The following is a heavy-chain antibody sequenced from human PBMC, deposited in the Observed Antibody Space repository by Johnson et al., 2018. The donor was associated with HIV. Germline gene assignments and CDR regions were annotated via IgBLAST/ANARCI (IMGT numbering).Heavy chain of an antibody. CDR1: GFTFSDYY. Sequence: QVQLVESGGGVVRPGGSLRLSCAGSGFTFSDYYMSWIRQAPGKGLEWVSYISSSGSTIYYADSVKGRFTISRDNAKNSLYLQMNSLRVEDTAIYYCAREGWETTMIQGAFDIWGQGTMVTVSS. CDR2: ISSSGSTI. CDR3: AREGWETTMIQGAFDI. D-gene: IGHD3-10*01. J-gene: IGHJ3*02. V-gene: IGHV3-11*01.